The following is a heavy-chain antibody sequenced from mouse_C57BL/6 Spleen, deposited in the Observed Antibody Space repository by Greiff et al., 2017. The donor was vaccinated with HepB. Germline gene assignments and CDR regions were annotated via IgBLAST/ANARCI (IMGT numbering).Heavy chain of an antibody. CDR3: ARPAKWGYFDV. D-gene: IGHD1-3*01. CDR2: IDPSDSET. V-gene: IGHV1-52*01. J-gene: IGHJ1*03. Sequence: VQLQQPGAELVRPGSSVKLSCKASGYTFTSYWMHWVKQRPIQGLEWIGNIDPSDSETHYNQKFKDKATLTVDKSSSTAYMQLSSLTSEDSAVYYCARPAKWGYFDVWGTGTTVTVSS. CDR1: GYTFTSYW.